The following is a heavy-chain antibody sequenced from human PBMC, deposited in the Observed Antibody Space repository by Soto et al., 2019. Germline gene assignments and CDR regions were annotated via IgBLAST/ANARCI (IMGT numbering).Heavy chain of an antibody. CDR2: IIPFLSAT. CDR3: ARGEDAHGDFGSMDV. D-gene: IGHD4-17*01. J-gene: IGHJ6*02. Sequence: QVQLVQSGAEVKQPGSSVKVSCRASGGHFDRFALSWLRQAHGQGLEWMGGIIPFLSATTYAHKFQGRVTITADESASTLYLELRSLTSDDTAVYYCARGEDAHGDFGSMDVWGQGTSVTVSS. V-gene: IGHV1-69*01. CDR1: GGHFDRFA.